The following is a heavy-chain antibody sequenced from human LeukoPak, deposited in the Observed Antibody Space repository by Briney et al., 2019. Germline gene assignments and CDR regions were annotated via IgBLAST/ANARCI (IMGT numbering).Heavy chain of an antibody. CDR3: TSREKDY. V-gene: IGHV3-73*01. Sequence: GGSQRLSCAASGLTFSGSAMHWVRQASGKGLECVGRIRSKANSYATAYAAAVKGRFTISRDDSKNTAYLQMNSLKTEDTAVYYCTSREKDYWGQGTLVTVSS. CDR1: GLTFSGSA. J-gene: IGHJ4*02. CDR2: IRSKANSYAT. D-gene: IGHD1-26*01.